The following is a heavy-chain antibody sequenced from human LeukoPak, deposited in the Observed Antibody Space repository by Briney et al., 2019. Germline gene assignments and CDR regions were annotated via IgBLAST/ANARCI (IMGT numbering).Heavy chain of an antibody. CDR1: GYTFTSYG. V-gene: IGHV1-2*02. D-gene: IGHD6-13*01. CDR3: ARDLRVAAAHYYYYMDV. Sequence: ASVKVSCKASGYTFTSYGISWVRQAPGQGLEWMGWINPNSGGTNYAQKFQGRVTMTRDTSISTAYMELSRLRSDDTAVYYCARDLRVAAAHYYYYMDVWGKGTTVTVSS. CDR2: INPNSGGT. J-gene: IGHJ6*03.